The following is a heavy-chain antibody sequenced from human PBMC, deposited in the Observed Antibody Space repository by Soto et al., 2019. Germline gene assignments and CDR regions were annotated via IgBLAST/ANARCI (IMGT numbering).Heavy chain of an antibody. CDR1: EFTLSRYW. CDR3: ARYYGSGSYPGAFDY. V-gene: IGHV3-7*05. D-gene: IGHD3-10*01. CDR2: IKQDGSGK. Sequence: GGSLRLSCAASEFTLSRYWMSWVLQAPGKGLEWVANIKQDGSGKYYVDSVKGRFTVSRDNAKNSLYLQMNSLRAEDTAVYYCARYYGSGSYPGAFDYWGQGTLVTVSS. J-gene: IGHJ4*02.